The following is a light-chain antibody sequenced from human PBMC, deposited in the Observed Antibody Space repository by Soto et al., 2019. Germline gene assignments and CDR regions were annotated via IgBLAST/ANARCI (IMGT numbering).Light chain of an antibody. J-gene: IGLJ1*01. CDR2: SNS. V-gene: IGLV1-44*01. CDR1: SSNIGSNT. CDR3: AAWDDSLNGFYV. Sequence: QSVLTQPPSASGTPGQRVTISCSGSSSNIGSNTANWYQQLPGTAPKLLIYSNSQRPSGVPDRFSGSKSGTSASLAISGLQSEDEADYYCAAWDDSLNGFYVFGTGTKLTVL.